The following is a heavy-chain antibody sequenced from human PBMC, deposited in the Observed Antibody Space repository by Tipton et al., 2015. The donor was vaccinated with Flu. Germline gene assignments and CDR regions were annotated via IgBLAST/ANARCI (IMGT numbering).Heavy chain of an antibody. CDR2: IYTNANT. Sequence: TLSLTCTVSGGSITRGSYYYNWIRQPAGKGLEWIGRIYTNANTNYKPSLKSRVTISIDTSKNQFSLKLTSVTAADTAVYYCARDLKWSSAYYNPFGYWGQGTLVTVSS. CDR3: ARDLKWSSAYYNPFGY. V-gene: IGHV4-61*02. CDR1: GGSITRGSYY. D-gene: IGHD3-22*01. J-gene: IGHJ4*02.